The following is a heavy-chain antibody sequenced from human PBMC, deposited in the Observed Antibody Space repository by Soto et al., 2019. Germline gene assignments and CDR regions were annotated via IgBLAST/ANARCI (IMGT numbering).Heavy chain of an antibody. Sequence: VGSLRLSCAASGFTFSSYSMTWVRQGPEKGLEWVSEISADGARTYYADSVKGRFTVSRDNSKNTVYLQMNSLRAEDTAVYYCAQNFDYWGQGTLVTVSS. CDR2: ISADGART. CDR3: AQNFDY. J-gene: IGHJ4*02. V-gene: IGHV3-23*01. CDR1: GFTFSSYS.